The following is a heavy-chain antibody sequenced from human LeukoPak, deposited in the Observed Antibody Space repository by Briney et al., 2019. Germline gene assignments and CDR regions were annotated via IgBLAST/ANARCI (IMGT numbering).Heavy chain of an antibody. D-gene: IGHD3-22*01. CDR3: ARWDYYDSRTFDI. CDR1: GYTFTDYD. Sequence: ASVKVSCKASGYTFTDYDMHWVRQAPGQGLEWMGWINPDSGGTNYAQRFQGRVTMTRDTSISTAYMELRSLRSDDTAVYYCARWDYYDSRTFDIWGQGTMVTVSS. CDR2: INPDSGGT. J-gene: IGHJ3*02. V-gene: IGHV1-2*02.